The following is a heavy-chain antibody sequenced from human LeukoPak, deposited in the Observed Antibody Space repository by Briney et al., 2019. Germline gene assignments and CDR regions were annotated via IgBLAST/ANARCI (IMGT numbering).Heavy chain of an antibody. V-gene: IGHV4-59*08. CDR2: IYYSGST. J-gene: IGHJ4*02. Sequence: SETLSLTCTVSGGSISTFYWSWVRQRPGKGLEWIGYIYYSGSTNYNPSLKSRVTISVDTSKNQFSLKLSSVTAADTAVYYCARSPSSSWSNFDYWGQGTLVTVSS. CDR1: GGSISTFY. CDR3: ARSPSSSWSNFDY. D-gene: IGHD6-13*01.